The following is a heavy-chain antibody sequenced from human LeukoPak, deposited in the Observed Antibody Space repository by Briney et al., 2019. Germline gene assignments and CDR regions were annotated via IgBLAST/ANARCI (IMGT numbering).Heavy chain of an antibody. J-gene: IGHJ3*02. CDR3: ARVELYDSYLRNDDAFDI. D-gene: IGHD3-22*01. Sequence: VASVKVSCKASGYTFTSYYMHWVRQAPGQGLEWMGIINPSGGSTSYAQKFQGRVTMTRDTSTSTVYMELSSLRSEDTAVYCCARVELYDSYLRNDDAFDIWGQGTMVTVSS. V-gene: IGHV1-46*01. CDR1: GYTFTSYY. CDR2: INPSGGST.